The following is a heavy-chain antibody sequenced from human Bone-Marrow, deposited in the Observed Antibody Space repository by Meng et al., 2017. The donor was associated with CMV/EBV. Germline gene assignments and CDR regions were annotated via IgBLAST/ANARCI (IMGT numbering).Heavy chain of an antibody. D-gene: IGHD2-2*02. CDR2: ISYDGSNK. J-gene: IGHJ6*02. CDR3: ARGRSGYCSSTSCYMGPGDYGMDV. Sequence: GESLKISCAASGFTFSSYAMHWVRQAPGKGLEWVAVISYDGSNKYYADSVKGRFTISRDNSKNTLYLQMNSLRAEDTAAYYCARGRSGYCSSTSCYMGPGDYGMDVWGQGTTVTVSS. V-gene: IGHV3-30-3*01. CDR1: GFTFSSYA.